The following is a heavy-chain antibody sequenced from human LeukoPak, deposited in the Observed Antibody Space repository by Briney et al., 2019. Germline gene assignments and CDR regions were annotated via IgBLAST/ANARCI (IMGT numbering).Heavy chain of an antibody. V-gene: IGHV5-51*01. D-gene: IGHD6-13*01. CDR1: GYSFTSYW. J-gene: IGHJ5*02. CDR2: IYPDDSDT. CDR3: ACRDLTSTWSFP. Sequence: GESLKISCKGSGYSFTSYWIGWVRQMPGKGLEWMGIIYPDDSDTKYSPSFQGQVTISADKSISTAYLQWVSLRASDSAMYYCACRDLTSTWSFPWGQGTLVTVSS.